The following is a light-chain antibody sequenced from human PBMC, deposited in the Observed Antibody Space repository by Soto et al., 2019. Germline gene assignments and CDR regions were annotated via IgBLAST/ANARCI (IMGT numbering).Light chain of an antibody. Sequence: QSVLTQPASVSGSPGQSITISCTGPSSDIDGYKCVSWYQQHPGEAPKLIIYEVSYRPSGVSNRFSGSKSGNTASLPITGHEAEDEAEYYCSSYRNTVVFGAGTKVTVL. CDR1: SSDIDGYKC. CDR3: SSYRNTVV. V-gene: IGLV2-14*01. J-gene: IGLJ2*01. CDR2: EVS.